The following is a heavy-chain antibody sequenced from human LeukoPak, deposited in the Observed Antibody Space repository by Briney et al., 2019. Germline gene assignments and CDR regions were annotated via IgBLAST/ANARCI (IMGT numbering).Heavy chain of an antibody. J-gene: IGHJ6*02. CDR3: ARATSSGYGVDYYYYGMDV. CDR1: GYSISSGYY. D-gene: IGHD5-12*01. Sequence: PSETLSLTCTVSGYSISSGYYWGWIRQPPGKGLEWIGSIYHSGSTYYNPSLKSRVTISVDTSKNQFSLKLSSVTAADAAVYYCARATSSGYGVDYYYYGMDVWGQGTTVTVSS. V-gene: IGHV4-38-2*02. CDR2: IYHSGST.